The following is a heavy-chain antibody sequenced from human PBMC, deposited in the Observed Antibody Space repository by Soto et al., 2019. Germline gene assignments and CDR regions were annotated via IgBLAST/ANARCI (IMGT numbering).Heavy chain of an antibody. D-gene: IGHD3-3*01. CDR3: ARDGYDFWSDSYYYGMDV. J-gene: IGHJ6*02. V-gene: IGHV3-21*01. CDR1: GFTFSSYS. CDR2: ISSSSSYI. Sequence: PGGSLRLSCAASGFTFSSYSMNWVRQAPGKGLEWVSSISSSSSYIYYADSVKGRFTIFRDNAKNSLYLQMNSLRAEDTAVYYCARDGYDFWSDSYYYGMDVWGQGTTVTVSS.